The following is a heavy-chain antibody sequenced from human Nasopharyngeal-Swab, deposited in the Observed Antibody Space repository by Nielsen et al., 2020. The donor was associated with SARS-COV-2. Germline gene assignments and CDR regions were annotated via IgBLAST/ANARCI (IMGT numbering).Heavy chain of an antibody. V-gene: IGHV6-1*01. CDR1: GDSVSSNSAA. Sequence: SQTLSLTCAISGDSVSSNSAAWNWIRQSPSSGLEWLGRTYYRSKWYNDYAVSVKSRITINPDTSKNQFSLQLNSVTPEDTAVYYCARGSPPRLVGAFDIWGQGTMVTVSS. D-gene: IGHD2-8*02. CDR3: ARGSPPRLVGAFDI. J-gene: IGHJ3*02. CDR2: TYYRSKWYN.